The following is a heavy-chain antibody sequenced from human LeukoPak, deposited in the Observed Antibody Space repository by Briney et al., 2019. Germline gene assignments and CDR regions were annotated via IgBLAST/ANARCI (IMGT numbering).Heavy chain of an antibody. CDR3: TTYTMVRGVITLDC. CDR1: GFTFSNAW. Sequence: GGSLRLSCAASGFTFSNAWMSWVRQAPGKGLEWVGRIKSKTDGGTTDYAAPVKGRFTISRDDSKNTLYLQMNSLRTEDTAVYYCTTYTMVRGVITLDCWGQGTLVTVSS. J-gene: IGHJ4*02. CDR2: IKSKTDGGTT. V-gene: IGHV3-15*01. D-gene: IGHD3-10*01.